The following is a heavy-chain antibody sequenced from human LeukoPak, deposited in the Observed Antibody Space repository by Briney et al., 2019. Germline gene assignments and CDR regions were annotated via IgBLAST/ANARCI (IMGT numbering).Heavy chain of an antibody. V-gene: IGHV4-31*03. Sequence: PSQTLSLTCTVSGGSISSGGYYWSWIRQHPGKGLEWIGYIYYSGSTYYNPSLKSRVTISVDTSKNQFSLKLSSVTAADTAVYYCARNDPLLWFGELSGGFDPWGQGILVTVSS. CDR3: ARNDPLLWFGELSGGFDP. CDR1: GGSISSGGYY. CDR2: IYYSGST. J-gene: IGHJ5*02. D-gene: IGHD3-10*01.